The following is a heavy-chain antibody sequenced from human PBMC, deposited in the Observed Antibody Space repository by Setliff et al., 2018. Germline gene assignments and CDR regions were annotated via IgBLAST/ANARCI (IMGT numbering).Heavy chain of an antibody. V-gene: IGHV3-21*01. D-gene: IGHD3-16*01. Sequence: GGSLRLSCAFSGFDFSTHALAWVRQAPGRGLEWVSIISGDGSFRGYEDSVKGRFTISRDNAKNSLDLQMNSLRAEDTAVYYCARDGGEYWGQGTLVTVSS. CDR3: ARDGGEY. CDR1: GFDFSTHA. CDR2: ISGDGSFR. J-gene: IGHJ4*02.